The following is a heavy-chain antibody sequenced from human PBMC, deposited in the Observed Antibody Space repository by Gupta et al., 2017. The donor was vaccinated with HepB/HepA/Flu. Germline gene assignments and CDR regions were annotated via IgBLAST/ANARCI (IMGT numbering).Heavy chain of an antibody. Sequence: QVQLVESGGAVVQPGTSLTLSCAASGFTFRNFGMQWVRPAPGRGLEWVTVIAPDGHVTHCRDYVKGRCTIARDNSQTTMNLPMNSLRVEDTAIEDCATESYHFMSTSFDSWGQGSRGTVSS. D-gene: IGHD3-16*01. J-gene: IGHJ5*01. V-gene: IGHV3-30*03. CDR3: ATESYHFMSTSFDS. CDR1: GFTFRNFG. CDR2: IAPDGHVT.